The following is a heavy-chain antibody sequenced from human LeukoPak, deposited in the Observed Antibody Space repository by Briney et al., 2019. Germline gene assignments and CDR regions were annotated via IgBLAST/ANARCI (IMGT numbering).Heavy chain of an antibody. J-gene: IGHJ3*02. D-gene: IGHD3-22*01. CDR2: ISWNSGSI. V-gene: IGHV3-9*01. CDR3: AKASRSGYDSSGYRLGYDAFDI. CDR1: GFTFDDYA. Sequence: GGSLRLSCAASGFTFDDYAMHRVRQAPGKGLEWVSGISWNSGSIGYADSVKGRFTISRDNAKNSLYLQMNSLRAEDTALYYCAKASRSGYDSSGYRLGYDAFDIWGQGTMVTVSS.